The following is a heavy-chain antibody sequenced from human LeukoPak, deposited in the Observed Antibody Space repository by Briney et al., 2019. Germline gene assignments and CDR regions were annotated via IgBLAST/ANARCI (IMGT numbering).Heavy chain of an antibody. D-gene: IGHD3-22*01. CDR1: GFTFSSYA. V-gene: IGHV3-23*01. J-gene: IGHJ5*02. CDR3: AKGVMSSGYYKYNWFDP. CDR2: ISGSGGST. Sequence: GRSLRLSCAASGFTFSSYAMSWVRQAPGKGLEWVSAISGSGGSTYHADSVKGRFTISRDNSKNTLYLQMNSLRAEDTAVYYCAKGVMSSGYYKYNWFDPWGQGTLVTVSS.